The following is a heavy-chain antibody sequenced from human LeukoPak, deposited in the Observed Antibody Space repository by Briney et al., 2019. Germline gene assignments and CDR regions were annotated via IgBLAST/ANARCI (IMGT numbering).Heavy chain of an antibody. CDR3: ARDRGVENYYDSRGYIWAPGWFDL. CDR2: IKQDGSEK. V-gene: IGHV3-7*01. D-gene: IGHD3-22*01. Sequence: PGGSLRLSCTASGFTVSNNHMTWLRQSPGKGLEWVANIKQDGSEKYYVDSVKGRFTISRDNAKNSLYLKMNSLRAEDTAVYYCARDRGVENYYDSRGYIWAPGWFDLWGRGTLVTVSS. CDR1: GFTVSNNH. J-gene: IGHJ2*01.